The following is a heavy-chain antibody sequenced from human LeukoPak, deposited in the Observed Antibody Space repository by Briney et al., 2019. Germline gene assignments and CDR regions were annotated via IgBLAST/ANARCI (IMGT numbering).Heavy chain of an antibody. J-gene: IGHJ3*02. CDR1: GGTFSSYA. Sequence: GASVKVSCKASGGTFSSYAISWVRQAPGQGLEWMGGIIPIFGTANYAQKFQGRVTITADESTSTAYMELSSLRSEDTAVYYCHYYDSSGSLTYAFDIWGQGTMVTVSS. CDR2: IIPIFGTA. D-gene: IGHD3-22*01. V-gene: IGHV1-69*13. CDR3: HYYDSSGSLTYAFDI.